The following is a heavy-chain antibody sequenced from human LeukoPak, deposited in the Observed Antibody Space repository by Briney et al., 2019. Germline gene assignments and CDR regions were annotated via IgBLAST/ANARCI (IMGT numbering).Heavy chain of an antibody. CDR3: ATLPPSDDAFDI. J-gene: IGHJ3*02. V-gene: IGHV1-2*02. CDR2: INPNSGGT. CDR1: GYTFASYA. Sequence: ASVKVSCKASGYTFASYAMTWVRQAPGQGLEWMGWINPNSGGTNYAQKFQGRVTMTRDTSISTAYMELSRLRSDDTAVYYCATLPPSDDAFDIWGQGTMVTVSS.